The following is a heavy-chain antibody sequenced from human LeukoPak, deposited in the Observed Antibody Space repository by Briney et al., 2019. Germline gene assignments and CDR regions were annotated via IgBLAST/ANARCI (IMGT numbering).Heavy chain of an antibody. CDR2: INPNTGGT. D-gene: IGHD3-22*01. CDR1: GYTFTGYY. Sequence: ASEKVSCKASGYTFTGYYMHWVRQAPGQGLEWMGWINPNTGGTNYAQKFQGRVTMTRDTSISTAHMELSRLRSDDTAVYYCARGHYYDSGGLSRFDYWGQGTLVTVSS. V-gene: IGHV1-2*02. J-gene: IGHJ4*02. CDR3: ARGHYYDSGGLSRFDY.